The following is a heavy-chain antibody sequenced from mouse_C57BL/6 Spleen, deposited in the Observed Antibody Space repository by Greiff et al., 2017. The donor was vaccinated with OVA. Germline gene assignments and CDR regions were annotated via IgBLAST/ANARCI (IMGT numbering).Heavy chain of an antibody. V-gene: IGHV3-6*01. Sequence: EVKVEESGPGLVKPSQSLSLTCSVTGYSITSGYYWNWIRQFPGNKLEWMGYISYDGSNNYNPSLKNRISITRDTSKNQFFLKLNSVTTEDTATYYCARFYDYSNAMDYWGQGTSVTVSS. CDR1: GYSITSGYY. CDR2: ISYDGSN. D-gene: IGHD2-4*01. J-gene: IGHJ4*01. CDR3: ARFYDYSNAMDY.